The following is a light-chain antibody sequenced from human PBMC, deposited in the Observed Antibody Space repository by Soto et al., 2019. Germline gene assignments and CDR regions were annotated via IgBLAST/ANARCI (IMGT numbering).Light chain of an antibody. CDR1: QAIGND. CDR2: SSS. J-gene: IGKJ1*01. Sequence: AIQMTQSPSSLSASVGDRVTITCRASQAIGNDLGWYQHKPGRAPKLLIYSSSILFSGVPSRFSGSGSGTDFTLTIVGLQPEDFATYYCLQDYHYPWTFGQGTKVEI. CDR3: LQDYHYPWT. V-gene: IGKV1-6*01.